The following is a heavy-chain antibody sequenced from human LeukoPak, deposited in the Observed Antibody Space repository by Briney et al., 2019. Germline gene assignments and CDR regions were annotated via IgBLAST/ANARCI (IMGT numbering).Heavy chain of an antibody. CDR3: ARNFYGGNSGYNY. D-gene: IGHD4-23*01. CDR1: GFTFSSYA. Sequence: GGSLRLSCAASGFTFSSYAMSWVRQAPGKGLEWVSAISGSGGSTYYADSVKGRFTISRDNAKNSLYLQMNSLRAEDTAVYYCARNFYGGNSGYNYWGQGTLVTVSS. J-gene: IGHJ4*02. CDR2: ISGSGGST. V-gene: IGHV3-23*01.